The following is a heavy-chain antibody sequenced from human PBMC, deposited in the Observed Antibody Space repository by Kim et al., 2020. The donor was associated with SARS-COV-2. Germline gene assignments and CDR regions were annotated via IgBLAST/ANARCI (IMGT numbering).Heavy chain of an antibody. CDR2: SSGSGDTT. Sequence: GGSLRLSCAASGFTFRNYAMSWVRQAPGRGLEWVSHSSGSGDTTYYADSVKGRFTISRDNSKNRLYLQMNSLRAEDTARYYCAKDSNYYASGSYFDLWGQGTLVTVSS. CDR1: GFTFRNYA. D-gene: IGHD3-10*01. CDR3: AKDSNYYASGSYFDL. V-gene: IGHV3-23*01. J-gene: IGHJ4*02.